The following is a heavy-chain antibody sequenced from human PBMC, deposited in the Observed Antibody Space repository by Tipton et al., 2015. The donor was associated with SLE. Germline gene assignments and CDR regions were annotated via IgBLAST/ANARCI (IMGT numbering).Heavy chain of an antibody. Sequence: PRLSCAASGFTFSRYGMNWVRQAPGKGLEWVSSIVTGSYVSYADSVKGRFTISRDNAENSLFLQMNGLRAEDTALYYCATTKIRTYYDFSLDYWGQGTQVTVSS. CDR1: GFTFSRYG. V-gene: IGHV3-21*06. D-gene: IGHD3-3*01. J-gene: IGHJ4*02. CDR2: IVTGSYV. CDR3: ATTKIRTYYDFSLDY.